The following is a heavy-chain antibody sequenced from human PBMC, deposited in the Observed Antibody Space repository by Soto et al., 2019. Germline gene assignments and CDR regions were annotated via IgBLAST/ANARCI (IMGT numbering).Heavy chain of an antibody. Sequence: GSLRLSCVASGFIFNRQGMCWVRQAPGKGLEWVSGIGASGGNAQYADSVKGRFTISRDNSKSTLFLQMNSLRAEDTAIYYCAKDAPRRSGWYHFDYWGQGALVTVSS. V-gene: IGHV3-23*01. CDR1: GFIFNRQG. CDR3: AKDAPRRSGWYHFDY. D-gene: IGHD6-19*01. CDR2: IGASGGNA. J-gene: IGHJ4*02.